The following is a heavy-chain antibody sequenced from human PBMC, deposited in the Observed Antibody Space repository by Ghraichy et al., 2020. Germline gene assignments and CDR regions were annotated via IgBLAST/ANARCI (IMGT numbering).Heavy chain of an antibody. CDR2: ISGSGDRT. CDR3: AKEVSGPYYYYYMDV. D-gene: IGHD6-19*01. V-gene: IGHV3-23*01. Sequence: GESLNISCAASGFTFSTYAMSWVRRAPGKGLEWVSVISGSGDRTFYADSVKGRFTISRDNSKNTLYLQMNSLRAEDTAIYYCAKEVSGPYYYYYMDVWGKGTTVTVSS. CDR1: GFTFSTYA. J-gene: IGHJ6*03.